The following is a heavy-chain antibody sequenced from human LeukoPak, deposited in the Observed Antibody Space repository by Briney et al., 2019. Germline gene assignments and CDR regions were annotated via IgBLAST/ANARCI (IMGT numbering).Heavy chain of an antibody. CDR1: GYTFTTYD. Sequence: ASVKVSCKASGYTFTTYDINWVRQATGQGLEWMGWMNPNSGNTGYKQKFQGRVTMTRNTSISTAYMELSGLRSEDTAVYYCARGRGSGHKENWFDPWGQGTLVTVSS. V-gene: IGHV1-8*01. J-gene: IGHJ5*02. D-gene: IGHD6-19*01. CDR3: ARGRGSGHKENWFDP. CDR2: MNPNSGNT.